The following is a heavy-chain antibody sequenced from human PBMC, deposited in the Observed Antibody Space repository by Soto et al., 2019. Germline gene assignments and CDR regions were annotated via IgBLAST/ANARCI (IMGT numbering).Heavy chain of an antibody. CDR1: GYMFITYG. CDR2: ISTYNGDT. CDR3: ARDRYGDYDRSGYYGMDV. Sequence: QVQLVQSGIEVKNPGASVKVSCKASGYMFITYGISWVRLAPGQGPEWMGWISTYNGDTNYAQRFQGRVILTTDRSTSTAYREGRSLRSDDTAVYYCARDRYGDYDRSGYYGMDVWGQGTTVTVSS. J-gene: IGHJ6*02. V-gene: IGHV1-18*01. D-gene: IGHD4-17*01.